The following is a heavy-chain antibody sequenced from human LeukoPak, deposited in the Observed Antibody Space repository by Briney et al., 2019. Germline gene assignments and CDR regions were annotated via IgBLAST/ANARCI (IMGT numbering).Heavy chain of an antibody. D-gene: IGHD3-16*01. CDR3: AKDRSLGRLVHDAFDV. CDR2: ISGSGGST. CDR1: GFTFSSYA. Sequence: PGGSLRLSCAASGFTFSSYAMSWVRQAPGKGLEWVSAISGSGGSTYYADSVKGRFTISRDNSKNTLYLQMNSLRAEDTAVYYCAKDRSLGRLVHDAFDVWGQGTEVVVSS. J-gene: IGHJ3*01. V-gene: IGHV3-23*01.